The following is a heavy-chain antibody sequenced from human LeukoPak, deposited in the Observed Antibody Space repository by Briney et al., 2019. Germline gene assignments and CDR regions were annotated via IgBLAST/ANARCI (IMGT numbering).Heavy chain of an antibody. CDR2: IMPIFGTA. Sequence: ASVKVSCKASGGTFSSYAINWVRQAPGQGLEWMGGIMPIFGTANYAHNFQGRVTITADKSTSTAYMELSSLRSEDTAVYYCAKGVWNSLGYCSSTTCYGRGFDYWGQGTLVTVSS. V-gene: IGHV1-69*06. CDR3: AKGVWNSLGYCSSTTCYGRGFDY. D-gene: IGHD2-2*01. CDR1: GGTFSSYA. J-gene: IGHJ4*02.